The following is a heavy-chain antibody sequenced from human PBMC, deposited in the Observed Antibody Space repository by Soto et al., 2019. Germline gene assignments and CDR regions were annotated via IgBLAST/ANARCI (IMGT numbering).Heavy chain of an antibody. D-gene: IGHD6-6*01. V-gene: IGHV4-38-2*01. CDR2: IYQSGST. J-gene: IGHJ2*01. CDR3: AREARTLDWYIDL. CDR1: GYSISSDYY. Sequence: PXGTLYLTCAVSGYSISSDYYWCCIRQSPGKGLVWIGSIYQSGSTYYNPSLKSRVSISLDMSKNQFSLRLTSVTAADTAVYYCAREARTLDWYIDLWGRGTLVTVSS.